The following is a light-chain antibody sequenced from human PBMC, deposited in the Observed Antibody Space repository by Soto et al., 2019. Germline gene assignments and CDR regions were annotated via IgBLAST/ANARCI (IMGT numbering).Light chain of an antibody. Sequence: DIVLTQSPGTLSLSPGERATLSCRASKSVSSSYLAWYQQKPGQAPRLIIYGASSRATVIPDRFSGSGSGTDFTLTISRLEPEDFAVYYCQQYGSSPPVTFGGGTKVEIK. CDR3: QQYGSSPPVT. CDR1: KSVSSSY. V-gene: IGKV3-20*01. CDR2: GAS. J-gene: IGKJ4*01.